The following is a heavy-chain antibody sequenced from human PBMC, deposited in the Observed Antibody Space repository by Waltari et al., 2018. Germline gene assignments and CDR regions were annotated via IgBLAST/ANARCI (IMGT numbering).Heavy chain of an antibody. CDR2: IYYSGST. CDR3: ARLIAAAPRHHLGGRVDY. D-gene: IGHD6-13*01. J-gene: IGHJ4*02. CDR1: GGSISSSSYY. V-gene: IGHV4-39*01. Sequence: QLQLQESGPGLVKPSETLSLTCTVSGGSISSSSYYWGWIRQPPGKGLEWIGSIYYSGSTYYNPSLKSRVTISVDTSKNQFSLKLSSVTAADTAVYYCARLIAAAPRHHLGGRVDYWGQGTLVTVSS.